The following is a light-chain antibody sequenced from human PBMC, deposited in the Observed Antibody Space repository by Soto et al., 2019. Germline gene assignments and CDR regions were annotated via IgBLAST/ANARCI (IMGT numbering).Light chain of an antibody. V-gene: IGKV1-9*01. J-gene: IGKJ4*01. CDR2: AAS. Sequence: DIQLSQSPSFVAGSVGDRVTITCRASQGISSYLAWYQQKPGKAPKLLIYAASTLQSGVPSRFSGSGSGTEFTLTISSLQPEDFATYYCQQLNSYPPLTFGGGTKVDIK. CDR1: QGISSY. CDR3: QQLNSYPPLT.